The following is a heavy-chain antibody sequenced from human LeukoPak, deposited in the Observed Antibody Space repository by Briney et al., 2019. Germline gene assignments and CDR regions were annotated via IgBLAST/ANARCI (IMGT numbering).Heavy chain of an antibody. Sequence: PSQTLSLTCTVSGNSISSGDNYWSWIRQPAGKGLEWIGRIYTSGSTNYNPSLKSRVTISGDTSKNQFSLKLSSVTAADTAVYYCAREWRGGFWFDPWGQGTLVTVSS. CDR1: GNSISSGDNY. CDR3: AREWRGGFWFDP. CDR2: IYTSGST. D-gene: IGHD3-3*01. J-gene: IGHJ5*02. V-gene: IGHV4-61*02.